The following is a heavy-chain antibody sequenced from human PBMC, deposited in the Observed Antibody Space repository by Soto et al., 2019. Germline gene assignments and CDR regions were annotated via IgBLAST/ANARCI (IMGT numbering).Heavy chain of an antibody. CDR3: ARLLLDYGMDV. V-gene: IGHV4-31*03. CDR2: IYYSGIT. CDR1: GVSISSSNYY. Sequence: PSETLSLTCTVSGVSISSSNYYWSWIRQHPGKGLEWIAYIYYSGITNYNPSLKSRLTMSLDTSKNQFSLKLSSVTAADTAMYYCARLLLDYGMDVWGQGTTVTVSS. D-gene: IGHD3-22*01. J-gene: IGHJ6*02.